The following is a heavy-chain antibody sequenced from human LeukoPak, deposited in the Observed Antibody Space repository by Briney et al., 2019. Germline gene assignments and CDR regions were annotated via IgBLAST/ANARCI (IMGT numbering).Heavy chain of an antibody. CDR3: TRYFPDDRSGRYGDC. CDR1: GFTFSGSS. Sequence: QTGGSLRLSCAASGFTFSGSSIHWVRLASGKGLEWVGRARSKANNYAAAYAASLKGRFTLSRDDSHNTAYLQMNSLKTEDTAVYYCTRYFPDDRSGRYGDCWGQGTLVTVSS. J-gene: IGHJ4*02. V-gene: IGHV3-73*01. CDR2: ARSKANNYAA. D-gene: IGHD6-19*01.